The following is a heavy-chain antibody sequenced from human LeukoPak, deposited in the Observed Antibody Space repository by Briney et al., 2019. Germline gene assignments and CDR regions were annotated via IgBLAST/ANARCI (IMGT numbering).Heavy chain of an antibody. J-gene: IGHJ4*02. CDR1: GGTFISYA. CDR3: AREQWELLDRELDY. CDR2: INPNSGGT. V-gene: IGHV1-2*06. Sequence: ASVKVSCKASGGTFISYAISWVRQAPGQGLEWMGRINPNSGGTNYAQKFQGRVTMTRDTSISTAYMELSRLRSDDTAVYYCAREQWELLDRELDYWGQGTLVTVSS. D-gene: IGHD1-26*01.